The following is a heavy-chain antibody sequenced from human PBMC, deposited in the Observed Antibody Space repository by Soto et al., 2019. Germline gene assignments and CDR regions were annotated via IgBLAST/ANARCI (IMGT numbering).Heavy chain of an antibody. D-gene: IGHD2-21*01. CDR3: AKEGIAYCGGDCYSVAFDI. Sequence: GGSLRLSCAASGFTFSSYAMSWVRQAPGKGLEWVSAISGSGGSTYYADSVKGRFTISRDNSKNTLYLQMNSLRAEDTAVYYCAKEGIAYCGGDCYSVAFDIWGQGTMVTVSS. CDR1: GFTFSSYA. CDR2: ISGSGGST. J-gene: IGHJ3*02. V-gene: IGHV3-23*01.